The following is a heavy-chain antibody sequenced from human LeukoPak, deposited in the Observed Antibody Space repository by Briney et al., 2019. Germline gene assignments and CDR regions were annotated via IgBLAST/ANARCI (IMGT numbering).Heavy chain of an antibody. J-gene: IGHJ4*02. CDR3: AREVDCSSTSCFIDY. Sequence: GGSLRLSCAASGFTFSSYGMHWVRQAPGKGLEWVAVIWYDGSNKYYADSVKGRFTISRDNSKNTLYLQMNSLRAEDTAVYYCAREVDCSSTSCFIDYWGQGTRVTVSS. CDR2: IWYDGSNK. V-gene: IGHV3-33*01. D-gene: IGHD2-2*01. CDR1: GFTFSSYG.